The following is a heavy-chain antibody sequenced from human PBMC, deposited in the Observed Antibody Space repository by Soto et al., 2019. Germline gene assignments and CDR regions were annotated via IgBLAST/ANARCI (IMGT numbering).Heavy chain of an antibody. CDR3: ARVIDGITNWFDP. J-gene: IGHJ5*02. D-gene: IGHD3-16*01. V-gene: IGHV4-30-4*01. CDR2: IYYSGST. CDR1: GGSISSGDYY. Sequence: SETLSLTCTVSGGSISSGDYYCSWIRQPPGKGLEWIGYIYYSGSTYYNPSLKSRVTISVDTSKNQFSLKLSSVTAADTAVYYCARVIDGITNWFDPWGQGTLVTVSS.